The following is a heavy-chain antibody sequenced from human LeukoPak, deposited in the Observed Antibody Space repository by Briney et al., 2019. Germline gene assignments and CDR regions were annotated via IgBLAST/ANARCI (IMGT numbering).Heavy chain of an antibody. Sequence: ASVKVSCKASGYTFTSYGISWVRQAPGQGLEWMGWISAYNGNTNYARKLRGRVTMTTDTSTSTAYMELRSLRSDDTAVYYCARWGATRRYYYGMDVWSQGTTVTVSS. CDR3: ARWGATRRYYYGMDV. D-gene: IGHD1-26*01. J-gene: IGHJ6*02. CDR2: ISAYNGNT. CDR1: GYTFTSYG. V-gene: IGHV1-18*01.